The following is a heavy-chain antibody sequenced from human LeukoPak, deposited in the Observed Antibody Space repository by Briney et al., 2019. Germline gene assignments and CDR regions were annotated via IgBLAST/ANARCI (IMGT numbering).Heavy chain of an antibody. Sequence: SETLSLTCTVSSGSISSYYWSWIRQPPGKGLEWIGYIYYSGSTNYNPSLKSRVTISVDTSKNQFSLKLSSVTAADTAVYYCARHDNQLLWTPWFDPWGQGTLVTVSS. D-gene: IGHD2-2*01. CDR2: IYYSGST. J-gene: IGHJ5*02. V-gene: IGHV4-59*08. CDR3: ARHDNQLLWTPWFDP. CDR1: SGSISSYY.